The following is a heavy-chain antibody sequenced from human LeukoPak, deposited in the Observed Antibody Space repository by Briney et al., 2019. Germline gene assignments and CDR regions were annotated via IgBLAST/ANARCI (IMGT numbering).Heavy chain of an antibody. CDR2: FIGLSGAT. J-gene: IGHJ4*02. CDR3: AKDFISGDGKWDIDH. D-gene: IGHD1-26*01. Sequence: GGSLRLSCAASGFSFNIYAMSWVRQAPGKGLEWVAGFIGLSGATYYIDSVKGRFTISRDNSKNHLYLQMTSLRAEDTAIYYCAKDFISGDGKWDIDHWGQGTLVTVSS. V-gene: IGHV3-23*01. CDR1: GFSFNIYA.